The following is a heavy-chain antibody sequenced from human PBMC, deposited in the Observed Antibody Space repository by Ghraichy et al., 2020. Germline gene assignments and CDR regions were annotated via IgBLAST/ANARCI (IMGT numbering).Heavy chain of an antibody. CDR2: LDPEDGRT. CDR1: GNGFTYVP. D-gene: IGHD4-17*01. V-gene: IGHV1-24*01. Sequence: ASVKVSCQISGNGFTYVPIHWVRLLVGGGLEWMGKLDPEDGRTTFAQNFQGRLSMTGAKYEDITYMELRGLRSEDTAFYYCATEGRSLDYEDYDASGKFWVDTWGQGTRVLVSP. CDR3: ATEGRSLDYEDYDASGKFWVDT. J-gene: IGHJ5*02.